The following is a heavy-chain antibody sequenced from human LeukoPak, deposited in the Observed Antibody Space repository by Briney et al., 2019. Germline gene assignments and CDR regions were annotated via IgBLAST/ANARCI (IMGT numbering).Heavy chain of an antibody. Sequence: GGSLRLSCAASGFTFSSYAMSWVRQAPGKGLEWVANIKHDGSQTYYVDSVKGRFTISRDNAKNSLYLQMNSLRAEDTAVFYCARGTSSSPNWFDPWGQGTLVTVSS. CDR1: GFTFSSYA. CDR3: ARGTSSSPNWFDP. D-gene: IGHD6-13*01. J-gene: IGHJ5*02. CDR2: IKHDGSQT. V-gene: IGHV3-7*04.